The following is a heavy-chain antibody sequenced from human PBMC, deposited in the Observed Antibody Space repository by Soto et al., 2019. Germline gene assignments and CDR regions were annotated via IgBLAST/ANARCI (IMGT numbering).Heavy chain of an antibody. J-gene: IGHJ5*02. D-gene: IGHD2-2*01. Sequence: SVTVSFRASAYALTGTHIYWLCHVPGQGLEWMGWINPNNGDTNYAQKFQGRVSMTTDTSTTTAYMELRSLRSDDTAVYYSARVVPGAEAWFGPWGQGTLVTVSS. CDR3: ARVVPGAEAWFGP. CDR1: AYALTGTH. CDR2: INPNNGDT. V-gene: IGHV1-18*01.